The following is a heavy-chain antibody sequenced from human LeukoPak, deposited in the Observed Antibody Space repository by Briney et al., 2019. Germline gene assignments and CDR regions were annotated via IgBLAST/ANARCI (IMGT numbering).Heavy chain of an antibody. V-gene: IGHV1-24*01. Sequence: ASVKVSCKVSGYTLTELSMHWVRQAPGKGLEWMGGFDPEDGETIYAQKFQGRVTMTEDTSTDTAYMELSSPRSEDTAVYYCATVGITFGGVIVIPYFDYWGQGTLVTVSS. CDR2: FDPEDGET. CDR1: GYTLTELS. CDR3: ATVGITFGGVIVIPYFDY. D-gene: IGHD3-16*02. J-gene: IGHJ4*02.